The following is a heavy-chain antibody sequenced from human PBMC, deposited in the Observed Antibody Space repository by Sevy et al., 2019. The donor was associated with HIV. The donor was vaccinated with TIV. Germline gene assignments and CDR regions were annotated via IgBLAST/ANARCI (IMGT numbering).Heavy chain of an antibody. V-gene: IGHV1-2*06. CDR3: AGQTSGWYDWFDP. Sequence: ASVKVSCKASGYTFIGYYIHWLRQAPGQGLEWIGRINPSSGGTKYTQKFQGRVTVTTDMSVSTAYMELIGLSSDDTAMYYCAGQTSGWYDWFDPWGQGTLVTVSS. CDR1: GYTFIGYY. J-gene: IGHJ5*02. CDR2: INPSSGGT. D-gene: IGHD6-19*01.